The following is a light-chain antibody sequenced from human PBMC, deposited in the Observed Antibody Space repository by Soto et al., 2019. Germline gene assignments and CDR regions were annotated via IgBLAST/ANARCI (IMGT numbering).Light chain of an antibody. Sequence: DIXXTQSPSSLSASVGDRVTITCRARQGISNYLAWYQQKPGKVPKLLIYAASTLQSGVPSRFSGSGSGTDFTLTISSLQPEDVATYYCQKYLSALWTFGQGTKVEIK. CDR3: QKYLSALWT. J-gene: IGKJ1*01. CDR1: QGISNY. V-gene: IGKV1-27*01. CDR2: AAS.